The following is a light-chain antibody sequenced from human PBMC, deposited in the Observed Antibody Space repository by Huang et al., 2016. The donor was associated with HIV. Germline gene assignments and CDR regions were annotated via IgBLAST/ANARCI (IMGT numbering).Light chain of an antibody. Sequence: EIVMTQSPATLSVSPGERATRSCRASQTVNSNLAWYQHEPGQAPRLLIYGASTRATGVPARFSGRGSGTKFTLTISSLQSEDFAVYYCQQYNNWLAFGQGTKVEIK. CDR2: GAS. CDR1: QTVNSN. J-gene: IGKJ1*01. CDR3: QQYNNWLA. V-gene: IGKV3-15*01.